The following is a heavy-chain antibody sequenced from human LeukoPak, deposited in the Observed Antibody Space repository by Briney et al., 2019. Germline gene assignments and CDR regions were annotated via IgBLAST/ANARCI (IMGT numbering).Heavy chain of an antibody. CDR3: ARDRGPFCSGGSCYGYYFDF. D-gene: IGHD2-15*01. Sequence: GGSLRLSCAASGFTFSSYEMNWVRQAPGKGRQWVSFISSGGITIFYADSVKGRFTISRDNAKNSLYLQMNSLRAEDTAVYYCARDRGPFCSGGSCYGYYFDFWGQGTLVTVSS. J-gene: IGHJ4*02. CDR2: ISSGGITI. CDR1: GFTFSSYE. V-gene: IGHV3-48*03.